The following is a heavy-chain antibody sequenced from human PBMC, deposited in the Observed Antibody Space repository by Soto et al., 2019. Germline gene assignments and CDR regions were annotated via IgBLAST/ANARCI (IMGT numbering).Heavy chain of an antibody. V-gene: IGHV4-4*02. CDR3: ARVKASGVNFDY. CDR1: GGSISSSNW. CDR2: IYHSGST. D-gene: IGHD3-10*01. J-gene: IGHJ4*02. Sequence: SETLSLTCAVSGGSISSSNWWSWVRQPPGKGLEWIGEIYHSGSTNYNPSLKSRVTISVDKSKNQFSLKLGSVTAADTAVYYCARVKASGVNFDYWGQGTLVTVSS.